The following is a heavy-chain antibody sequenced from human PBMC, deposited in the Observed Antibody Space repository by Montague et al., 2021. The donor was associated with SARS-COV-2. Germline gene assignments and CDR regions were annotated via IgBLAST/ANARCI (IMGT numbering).Heavy chain of an antibody. D-gene: IGHD2-21*01. CDR2: ITHSGNI. CDR3: AGHTRSGVIGNYFDP. J-gene: IGHJ4*02. Sequence: SETLSLTCAVYGGSFNDYYWTWVRQPPGKGLEWIGEITHSGNIKYNPSLQNRVTVSVDTSGSQFYLRLHSVTATDTAVYYCAGHTRSGVIGNYFDPWGQGTLVTVSS. CDR1: GGSFNDYY. V-gene: IGHV4-34*01.